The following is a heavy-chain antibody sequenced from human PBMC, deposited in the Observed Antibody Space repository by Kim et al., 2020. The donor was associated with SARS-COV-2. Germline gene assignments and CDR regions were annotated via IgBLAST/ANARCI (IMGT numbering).Heavy chain of an antibody. CDR1: GYTFPSYG. J-gene: IGHJ5*02. V-gene: IGHV1-18*01. CDR3: ARCGSSCYSATQPHNWFDP. CDR2: ISADNGNT. D-gene: IGHD3-22*01. Sequence: ASVKVSCKASGYTFPSYGVTGVRQAPGQGLEWMGWISADNGNTNYAQKLQCRVTMTTDTSTSTANMELRSLRSDDTAVYYCARCGSSCYSATQPHNWFDPWGQGTLVTVS.